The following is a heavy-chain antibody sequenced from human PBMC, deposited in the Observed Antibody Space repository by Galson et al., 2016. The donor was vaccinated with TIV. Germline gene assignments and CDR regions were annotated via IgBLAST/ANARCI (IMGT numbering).Heavy chain of an antibody. CDR2: ISGSGGIT. Sequence: SLRLSCAASGFTFDFYAMSWVRQAPGQGLKWVSGISGSGGITYFADSVKGRFTISRDNSRNTLFLQMHSLRVEDTAVYYCAKRKNYGGDAFEDWGQGTLVTVSS. J-gene: IGHJ3*01. D-gene: IGHD2-21*01. CDR3: AKRKNYGGDAFED. V-gene: IGHV3-23*01. CDR1: GFTFDFYA.